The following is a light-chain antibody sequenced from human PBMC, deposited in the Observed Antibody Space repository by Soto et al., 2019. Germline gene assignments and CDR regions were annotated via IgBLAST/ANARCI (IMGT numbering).Light chain of an antibody. CDR2: KAS. CDR3: QQYTSYST. V-gene: IGKV1-5*03. CDR1: QSINSW. Sequence: DIQMTQSPSTLSASVGDRVTITCRASQSINSWLAWYQQKPGRAPKLLIYKASSLESGVPSRFSGSGSVTEFTITISSLQPDDFATYYCQQYTSYSTFGQGTKVEIK. J-gene: IGKJ1*01.